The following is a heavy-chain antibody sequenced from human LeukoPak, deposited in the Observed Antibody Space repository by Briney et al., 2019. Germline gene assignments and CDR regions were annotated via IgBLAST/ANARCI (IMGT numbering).Heavy chain of an antibody. Sequence: GASVKVSCKASGYTFTGYYMHWVRQAPGQGLEWMGWINPNSGGTNYAQKFQGRVTMTRDTSISTAYMELSRLRSDDTAVYYCARDYWNGWYPDAFDIWGQGTMVTVSS. CDR2: INPNSGGT. V-gene: IGHV1-2*02. CDR3: ARDYWNGWYPDAFDI. D-gene: IGHD6-19*01. J-gene: IGHJ3*02. CDR1: GYTFTGYY.